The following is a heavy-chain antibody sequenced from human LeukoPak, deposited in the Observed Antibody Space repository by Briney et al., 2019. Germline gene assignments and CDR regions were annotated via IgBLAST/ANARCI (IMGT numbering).Heavy chain of an antibody. CDR3: ARSPSDSSGYYWTRGGPTNFDY. CDR2: ISAYNGNT. CDR1: GYTFTSYG. Sequence: ASVKVSCKASGYTFTSYGISWVRQAPGQGLEWMGWISAYNGNTNYAQKLQGRVTMTTDTSTSTAYMELRSLRPDDTAVYYCARSPSDSSGYYWTRGGPTNFDYWGQGTLVTVSS. J-gene: IGHJ4*02. V-gene: IGHV1-18*01. D-gene: IGHD3-22*01.